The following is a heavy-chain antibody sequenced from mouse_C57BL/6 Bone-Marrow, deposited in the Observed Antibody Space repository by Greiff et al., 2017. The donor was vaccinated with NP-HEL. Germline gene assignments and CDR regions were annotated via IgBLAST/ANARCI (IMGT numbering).Heavy chain of an antibody. Sequence: QVQLQQSGAELARPGASVKLSCKASGYTFTSYGISWVKQRTGQGLEWIGEIYPRSGNTYYNEKFKGKATLTADNSSSTAYMELRSLTSEDSAVYFCARGNGYGGFAYWGQVTLVTVSA. J-gene: IGHJ3*01. CDR1: GYTFTSYG. CDR2: IYPRSGNT. V-gene: IGHV1-81*01. CDR3: ARGNGYGGFAY. D-gene: IGHD1-1*01.